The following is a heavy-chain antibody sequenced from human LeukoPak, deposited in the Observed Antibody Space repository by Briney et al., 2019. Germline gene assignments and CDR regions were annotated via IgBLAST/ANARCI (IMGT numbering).Heavy chain of an antibody. CDR3: ARGGGYNFWSGYNYYYYYMDV. Sequence: SETLSLTCTVSGGSISSYYWSWIRQPPGKGLEWIGYIYYSGSTNYNPSLKSRVTISVDTSKNQFSLKLSSVTAADTAVYYCARGGGYNFWSGYNYYYYYMDVWGKGTTVTVSS. D-gene: IGHD3-3*01. J-gene: IGHJ6*03. V-gene: IGHV4-59*12. CDR2: IYYSGST. CDR1: GGSISSYY.